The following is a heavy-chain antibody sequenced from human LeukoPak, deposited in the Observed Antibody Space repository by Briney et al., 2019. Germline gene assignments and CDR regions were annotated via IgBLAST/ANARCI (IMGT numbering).Heavy chain of an antibody. D-gene: IGHD3-3*01. J-gene: IGHJ4*02. CDR3: AKDSGGLWSGYYPIDY. V-gene: IGHV3-53*01. Sequence: GGSLRLSCAASGFSVSGKFMSWVRQAPGKGLEWVSIIHYDGKIRYAGSVGGRFTIYRDDSENTLFLQMNSLRVDDTAVYYCAKDSGGLWSGYYPIDYWGQGTLVTVSS. CDR1: GFSVSGKF. CDR2: IHYDGKI.